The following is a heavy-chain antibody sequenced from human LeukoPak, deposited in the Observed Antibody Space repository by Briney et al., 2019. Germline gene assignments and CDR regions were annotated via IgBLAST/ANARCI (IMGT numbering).Heavy chain of an antibody. CDR2: INSDGSAT. V-gene: IGHV3-74*01. Sequence: GGSLRLSCAASGFTFSSYCMSWVRQAPGKGLMWVSQINSDGSATSCADPVKGRCTISRDNAKNMLYLEMNSLRVEDTAVYFCTRDHGLDVWGQGTTVTVSS. CDR3: TRDHGLDV. CDR1: GFTFSSYC. J-gene: IGHJ6*02.